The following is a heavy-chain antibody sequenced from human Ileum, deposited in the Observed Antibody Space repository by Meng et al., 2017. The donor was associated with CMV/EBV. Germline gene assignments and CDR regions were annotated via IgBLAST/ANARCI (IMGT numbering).Heavy chain of an antibody. CDR3: ARLIESGRYGFWFDP. CDR2: ISEDGRST. V-gene: IGHV3-74*01. Sequence: GESLKISCAASGVTFSSYWMHWVRQAPGKGLVWVSRISEDGRSTNYADSVKGRFTISRDNARHTLSLQLNSLRAEDTALYYCARLIESGRYGFWFDPWGQGTLVTVSS. CDR1: GVTFSSYW. D-gene: IGHD1-26*01. J-gene: IGHJ5*02.